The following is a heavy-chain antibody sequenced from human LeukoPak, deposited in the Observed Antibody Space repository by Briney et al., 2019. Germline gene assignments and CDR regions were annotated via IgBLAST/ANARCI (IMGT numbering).Heavy chain of an antibody. Sequence: PSETLSLTCTVSGGSISSSSYYWGWIRQPPGKGLEWIGSIYYSGSTYYNPSLKSRVTISVDTSKNQFSLKLSSVAAADTAVYYCARPSAGDFWSGYSEDYWGQGTLVTVSS. J-gene: IGHJ4*02. CDR1: GGSISSSSYY. CDR3: ARPSAGDFWSGYSEDY. V-gene: IGHV4-39*01. D-gene: IGHD3-3*01. CDR2: IYYSGST.